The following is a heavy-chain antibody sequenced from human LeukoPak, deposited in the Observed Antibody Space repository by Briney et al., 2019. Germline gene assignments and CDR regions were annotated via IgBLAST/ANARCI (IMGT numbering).Heavy chain of an antibody. CDR2: IYTSGST. V-gene: IGHV4-61*02. CDR3: ARGRIAAAGLFDY. D-gene: IGHD6-13*01. CDR1: GGSISSGSYC. Sequence: SETLSLTCTVSGGSISSGSYCWSWIRQPAGKGLEWIGRIYTSGSTNYNPSLKSRVTISVDTSKNQFSLKLSSVTAADTAVYYCARGRIAAAGLFDYWGQGTLVTVSS. J-gene: IGHJ4*02.